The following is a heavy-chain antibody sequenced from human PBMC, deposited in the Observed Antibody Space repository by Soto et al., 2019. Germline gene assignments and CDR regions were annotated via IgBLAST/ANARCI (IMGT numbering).Heavy chain of an antibody. CDR2: ISYDGSNK. V-gene: IGHV3-30-3*01. CDR1: GFTFSSYA. J-gene: IGHJ3*02. D-gene: IGHD5-12*01. CDR3: ASSCIVATICTDAFDI. Sequence: RLFCAASGFTFSSYAMHWVRQAPGKGLEWVAVISYDGSNKYYADSVKGRFTISRDNSKNTLYLQMNSLRAEDTAVYYCASSCIVATICTDAFDIWGQGTMVTVPS.